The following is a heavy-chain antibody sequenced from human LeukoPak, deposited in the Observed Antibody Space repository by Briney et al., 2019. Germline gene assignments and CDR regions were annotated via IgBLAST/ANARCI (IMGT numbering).Heavy chain of an antibody. CDR1: GGSISSGGYY. V-gene: IGHV4-31*03. CDR2: IYYSGST. D-gene: IGHD3-10*01. CDR3: ARDRYGSGSYYTHNWFDP. J-gene: IGHJ5*02. Sequence: SQTLSLTCTVSGGSISSGGYYWSWIRQHPGTGLEWIGYIYYSGSTYYNPSLKSRVTISVDTSKNQFSLKLSSVTAADTAVYYCARDRYGSGSYYTHNWFDPWGQGTLVTVSS.